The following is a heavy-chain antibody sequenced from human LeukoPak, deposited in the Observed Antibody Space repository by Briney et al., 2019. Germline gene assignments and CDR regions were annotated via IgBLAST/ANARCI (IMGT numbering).Heavy chain of an antibody. CDR2: IYYSGST. CDR1: GGSISSSSYY. V-gene: IGHV4-39*01. CDR3: ARLASIVGATNLDY. J-gene: IGHJ4*02. Sequence: SETLSLTCTVSGGSISSSSYYWGWIRQPPGKGLEWVGSIYYSGSTYYNPSLKSRVTISVDTSKNQFSLKLSSVTAADTAVYYCARLASIVGATNLDYWGQGTLVTVSS. D-gene: IGHD1-26*01.